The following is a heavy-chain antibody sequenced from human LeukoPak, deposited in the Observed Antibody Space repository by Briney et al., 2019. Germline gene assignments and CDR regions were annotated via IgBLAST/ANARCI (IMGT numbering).Heavy chain of an antibody. CDR1: GYTFTSYG. Sequence: ASVKVSCKAAGYTFTSYGISWVRQAPGQGLEWMAWISAYNGDTDYAQKLQGRVTLTTDTSTSTAYMELRSLRSDDTAVYYCARGNHDIIGFVDYWGQGTLVTVSS. CDR2: ISAYNGDT. V-gene: IGHV1-18*01. CDR3: ARGNHDIIGFVDY. J-gene: IGHJ4*02. D-gene: IGHD2-15*01.